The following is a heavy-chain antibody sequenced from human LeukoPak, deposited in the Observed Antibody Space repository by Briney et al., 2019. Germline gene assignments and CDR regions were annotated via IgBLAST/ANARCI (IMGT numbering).Heavy chain of an antibody. CDR1: GGTFSSYA. J-gene: IGHJ3*02. CDR2: IIPIFGTA. D-gene: IGHD3-10*01. V-gene: IGHV1-69*13. CDR3: ARGLTMVRGVDAFDI. Sequence: GASVTVSCKASGGTFSSYAISWVRQAPGQGLEWMGGIIPIFGTANYAQKFQGRVTITADESTSTAYMGLSSLRSEDTAVYYCARGLTMVRGVDAFDIWGQGTMVTVSS.